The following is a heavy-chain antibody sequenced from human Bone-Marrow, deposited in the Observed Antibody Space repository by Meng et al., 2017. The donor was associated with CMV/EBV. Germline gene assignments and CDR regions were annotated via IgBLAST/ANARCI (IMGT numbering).Heavy chain of an antibody. CDR3: VRSWPKSGTPFDY. J-gene: IGHJ4*02. D-gene: IGHD1-7*01. Sequence: GGSLRLSCAASGFTFDDYTMHWVRQAPGKGLEWVSSITYSGDDIYYADSVKGRFTISRDNAKNSLYLQMNSLRVEDTAVYYCVRSWPKSGTPFDYWGQGTLVTVSS. V-gene: IGHV3-21*01. CDR2: ITYSGDDI. CDR1: GFTFDDYT.